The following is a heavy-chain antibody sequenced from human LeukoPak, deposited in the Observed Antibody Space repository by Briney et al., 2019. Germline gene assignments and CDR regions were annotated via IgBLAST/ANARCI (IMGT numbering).Heavy chain of an antibody. V-gene: IGHV4-39*01. CDR3: ASLIPYSSRINDY. CDR2: IYYSGST. Sequence: PSETLSLTCTVSGGSISSSSYYWGWLRQPPGKGLEWIGSIYYSGSTYYNPSLKSRVTISVDTSKNQFSLKLSSVTAADTAVYYCASLIPYSSRINDYWGQGTLVTVS. CDR1: GGSISSSSYY. J-gene: IGHJ4*02. D-gene: IGHD6-13*01.